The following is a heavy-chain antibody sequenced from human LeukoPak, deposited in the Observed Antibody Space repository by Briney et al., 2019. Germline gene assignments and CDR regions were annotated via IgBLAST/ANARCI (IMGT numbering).Heavy chain of an antibody. D-gene: IGHD6-19*01. V-gene: IGHV3-73*01. J-gene: IGHJ4*02. CDR2: IRSKANSYAT. CDR1: GFTFSGSA. Sequence: GGSLRLSCAASGFTFSGSAMHWVRQASGKGLEWVGRIRSKANSYATAYAASVKGRFTISRDDSMNTAYLQMNSLKTEGTAVYYCARSSVAGHLNYWGQGTLVTVSS. CDR3: ARSSVAGHLNY.